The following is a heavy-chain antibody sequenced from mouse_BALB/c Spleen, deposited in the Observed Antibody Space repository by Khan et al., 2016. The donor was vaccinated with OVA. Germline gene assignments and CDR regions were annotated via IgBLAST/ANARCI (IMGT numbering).Heavy chain of an antibody. Sequence: VELVESGAELVKPGASVRLSCKASGYTFTSYYLYWVKQRPGHGLEWIGDINPSNGGTNFNENFKTKATLTVDKSSSTAYMQLSSLTSEDSVVYYCTRSGYGAFAYWGQGTLVTVSA. V-gene: IGHV1S81*02. CDR3: TRSGYGAFAY. CDR1: GYTFTSYY. D-gene: IGHD1-1*02. CDR2: INPSNGGT. J-gene: IGHJ3*01.